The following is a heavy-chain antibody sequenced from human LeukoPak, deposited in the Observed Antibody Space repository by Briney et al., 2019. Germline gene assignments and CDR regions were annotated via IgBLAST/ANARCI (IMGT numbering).Heavy chain of an antibody. Sequence: GGSLRLSCAASGFTFSSYGMSWVRQAPGKGLEWVSAISGSGASTYYADSVKGRFTISRDNSKNTLYLQMNSLRAEDTAVYYCAKDRASGLRYFDWLVDYWGQGALVTVSS. CDR2: ISGSGAST. V-gene: IGHV3-23*01. CDR3: AKDRASGLRYFDWLVDY. D-gene: IGHD3-9*01. CDR1: GFTFSSYG. J-gene: IGHJ4*02.